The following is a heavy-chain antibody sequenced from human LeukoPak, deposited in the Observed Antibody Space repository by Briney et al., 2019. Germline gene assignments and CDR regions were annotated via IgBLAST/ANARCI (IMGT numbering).Heavy chain of an antibody. Sequence: ASVKVSCKASGGTFSSYAISWVRQAPGQGPEWMGGIIPIFGTANYAQKFQGRVTITADESTSTAYMELSSLRSEDTAVYYSARDYLGIAWELRWFDPWGQGTLVTVSS. J-gene: IGHJ5*02. CDR3: ARDYLGIAWELRWFDP. V-gene: IGHV1-69*01. CDR2: IIPIFGTA. D-gene: IGHD1-26*01. CDR1: GGTFSSYA.